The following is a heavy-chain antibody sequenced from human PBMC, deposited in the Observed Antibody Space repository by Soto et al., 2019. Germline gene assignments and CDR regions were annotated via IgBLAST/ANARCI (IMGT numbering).Heavy chain of an antibody. Sequence: GESLKISCKGSGYSFTSYWISWVRQMPGKGLEWMGRIDPSDSYTNYSPSFQGHVTISADKSISTAYLQWSSLKASDTAMYFCAGLTFRIAAASHGRSNWFGPWAPGTLVTVSS. CDR3: AGLTFRIAAASHGRSNWFGP. J-gene: IGHJ5*02. CDR1: GYSFTSYW. D-gene: IGHD2-21*01. CDR2: IDPSDSYT. V-gene: IGHV5-10-1*01.